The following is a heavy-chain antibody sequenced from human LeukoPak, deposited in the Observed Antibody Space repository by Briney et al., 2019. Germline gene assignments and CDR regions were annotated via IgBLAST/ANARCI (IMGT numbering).Heavy chain of an antibody. CDR2: ISGSGDNT. Sequence: GRSLRLSCAASGFTFSSYAMSWVRQAPGKGLEWVSAISGSGDNTYYGDSVKGRFTISRDNSKNTLYLQMNSLRAEDTAVYYCAKTRPLDSSSWSHGDYWGQGTLVTVSS. J-gene: IGHJ4*02. V-gene: IGHV3-23*01. CDR3: AKTRPLDSSSWSHGDY. CDR1: GFTFSSYA. D-gene: IGHD6-13*01.